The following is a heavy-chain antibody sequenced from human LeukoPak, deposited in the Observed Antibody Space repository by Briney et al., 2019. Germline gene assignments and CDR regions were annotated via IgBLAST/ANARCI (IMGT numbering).Heavy chain of an antibody. CDR2: IYPGDSDT. J-gene: IGHJ3*02. Sequence: GASLEISCEGSGSIFTSYWIGWVRPLPGKGLEWMGIIYPGDSDTRYSPSFQGQVTISADKSISTAYLQWSSLKASDTAMYYCAISTAMVIGAFDIWGQGTMVTVSS. V-gene: IGHV5-51*01. D-gene: IGHD5-18*01. CDR3: AISTAMVIGAFDI. CDR1: GSIFTSYW.